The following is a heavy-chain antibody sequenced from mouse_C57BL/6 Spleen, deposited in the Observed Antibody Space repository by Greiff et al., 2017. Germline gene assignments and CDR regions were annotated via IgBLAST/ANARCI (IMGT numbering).Heavy chain of an antibody. CDR3: ARSTVVATDDY. CDR2: IDPSDSYT. Sequence: QVQLQQPGAELVRPGTSVKLSCKASGYTFTSYWMHWVKQRPGQGLEWIGVIDPSDSYTNYNQKFKGKATLTVDTPSSTAYMQLSSLTSEDSAVYYCARSTVVATDDYWGQGTTLTVSS. J-gene: IGHJ2*01. D-gene: IGHD1-1*01. CDR1: GYTFTSYW. V-gene: IGHV1-59*01.